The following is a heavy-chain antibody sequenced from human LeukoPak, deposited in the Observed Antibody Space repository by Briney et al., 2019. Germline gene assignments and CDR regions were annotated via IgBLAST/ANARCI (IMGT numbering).Heavy chain of an antibody. J-gene: IGHJ6*03. CDR3: ARPALYCSSTVCPPYMDV. V-gene: IGHV5-51*01. Sequence: GESLKISCKGSGYSFTTYWIGWVRQMPGKGLEWMGIIYPGDSDTKYNAPFRGQVTISADKSISTAYLQWGSLKASDTATYYCARPALYCSSTVCPPYMDVWGKGTTVTVSS. CDR1: GYSFTTYW. CDR2: IYPGDSDT. D-gene: IGHD2-2*01.